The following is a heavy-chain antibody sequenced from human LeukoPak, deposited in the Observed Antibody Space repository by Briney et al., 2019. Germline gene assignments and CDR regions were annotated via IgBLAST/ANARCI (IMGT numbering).Heavy chain of an antibody. J-gene: IGHJ4*02. CDR1: GFTFSSYE. CDR3: ARGWYYGKDY. Sequence: GGSLRLSCAASGFTFSSYEMNWVRQAPGKGLVWVSRINSDGSSTTYADSVKGRFTISRDNAKNTLYLQMNSLRAEDTAVYYCARGWYYGKDYWGQGTLVTVSS. D-gene: IGHD3-10*01. V-gene: IGHV3-74*01. CDR2: INSDGSST.